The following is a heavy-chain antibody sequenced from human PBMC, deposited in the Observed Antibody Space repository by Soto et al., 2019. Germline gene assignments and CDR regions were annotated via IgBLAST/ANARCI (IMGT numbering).Heavy chain of an antibody. Sequence: GGSLRLSCAASGFTFSSYAMHWVRQAPGKGLEWVAVISYDGSNKYYADSVKGRFTISRDNSKNTLYLQMNSLRAEDTAVYYCARDDYSSGSYGAFDIWGQGTMVTVSS. CDR2: ISYDGSNK. J-gene: IGHJ3*02. CDR3: ARDDYSSGSYGAFDI. CDR1: GFTFSSYA. V-gene: IGHV3-30-3*01. D-gene: IGHD6-19*01.